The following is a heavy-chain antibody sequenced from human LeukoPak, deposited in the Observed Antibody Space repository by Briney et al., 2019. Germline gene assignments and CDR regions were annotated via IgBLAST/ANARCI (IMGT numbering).Heavy chain of an antibody. CDR3: ARRAPRLYYFDY. V-gene: IGHV3-33*01. D-gene: IGHD3-10*01. Sequence: GGSLRLPCAASGFTFSSYGMHWVRQAPGKGLEGVAVIWYDGSNKYYADSVKGRFTISRDNSKNTLYLQMNSLRAEDTAVYYCARRAPRLYYFDYWGQGTLVTVSS. J-gene: IGHJ4*02. CDR1: GFTFSSYG. CDR2: IWYDGSNK.